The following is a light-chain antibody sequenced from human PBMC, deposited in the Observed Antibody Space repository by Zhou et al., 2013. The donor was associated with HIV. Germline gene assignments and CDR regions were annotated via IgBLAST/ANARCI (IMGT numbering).Light chain of an antibody. V-gene: IGKV3-11*01. CDR1: QSISSY. CDR3: QQRSNWPKT. J-gene: IGKJ2*01. CDR2: DAS. Sequence: EIVLTQSPATLSLSPGERATLSCRASQSISSYLAWYQQKSGQAPRLLIYDASNRATGIPARFSGSGSGTDFTLTISSLEPEDFAVYYCQQRSNWPKTFGQGPSWRSN.